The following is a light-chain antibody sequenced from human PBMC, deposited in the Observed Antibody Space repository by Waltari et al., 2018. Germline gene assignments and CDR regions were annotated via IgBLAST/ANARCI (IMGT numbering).Light chain of an antibody. Sequence: ETVMTQSPATLSVSPGERATLSCRASQSVNCNLAWYQQKPGQAPRLLIYGASTRATAVPARVSGSGSGTEFTLTISSLQSEDFAVYFCHQYNDWWAFGQGTKVEIK. CDR3: HQYNDWWA. J-gene: IGKJ1*01. CDR1: QSVNCN. V-gene: IGKV3-15*01. CDR2: GAS.